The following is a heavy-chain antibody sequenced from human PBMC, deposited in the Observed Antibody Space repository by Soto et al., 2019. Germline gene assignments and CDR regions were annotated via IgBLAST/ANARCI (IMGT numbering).Heavy chain of an antibody. D-gene: IGHD4-17*01. V-gene: IGHV3-48*03. CDR3: ASESLGGDYPLDY. Sequence: LRLSCAASGFTFSNYEMNWVRQAPGKGLEWVSYISSSGSTIYYADSVKGRFTISRDNAKSSLFLQVSSLRADDTAIYYCASESLGGDYPLDYWGQGTLVTVSS. CDR1: GFTFSNYE. CDR2: ISSSGSTI. J-gene: IGHJ4*02.